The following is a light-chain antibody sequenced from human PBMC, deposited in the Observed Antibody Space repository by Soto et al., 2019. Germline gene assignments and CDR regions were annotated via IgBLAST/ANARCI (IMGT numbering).Light chain of an antibody. CDR1: QYINTW. J-gene: IGKJ2*01. CDR3: QQYNSYPYT. Sequence: DIQMTQSPSTLSASVGDRVTITCRASQYINTWLAWYQQKPGKAPKLLIYKASDLESGVPSRFSGSGSVTEFTLTISSLQPDDFATYYCQQYNSYPYTFGQGTKLEIK. V-gene: IGKV1-5*03. CDR2: KAS.